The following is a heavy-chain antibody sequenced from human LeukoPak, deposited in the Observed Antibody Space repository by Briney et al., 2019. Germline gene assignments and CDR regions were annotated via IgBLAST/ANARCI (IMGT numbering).Heavy chain of an antibody. V-gene: IGHV1-2*02. D-gene: IGHD4-17*01. J-gene: IGHJ4*02. CDR1: GYTFTDYF. CDR3: ARDPSQGYGN. Sequence: ASVKVSCKASGYTFTDYFIHWVRQAPGQGLEWMGWINPNSGGTEYAQKFQGRFIMTRDTSISTAYMELSSLRSDDTAVFYCARDPSQGYGNWGQGTLVTVSS. CDR2: INPNSGGT.